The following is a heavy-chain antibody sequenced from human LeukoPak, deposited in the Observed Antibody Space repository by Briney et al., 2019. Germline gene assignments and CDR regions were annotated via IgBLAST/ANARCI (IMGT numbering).Heavy chain of an antibody. V-gene: IGHV3-33*06. CDR1: GFTFSHYG. CDR3: AKDAQRGFDYSNSLDY. J-gene: IGHJ4*02. Sequence: GRSLRLSCAASGFTFSHYGMHWVRQAPGKGLEWVAVTWHDGSDKYYADSVKGRFTISRDNSKNTVYLHMDSLRAEDTAIYYCAKDAQRGFDYSNSLDYWGQGTMVTVSS. D-gene: IGHD4-11*01. CDR2: TWHDGSDK.